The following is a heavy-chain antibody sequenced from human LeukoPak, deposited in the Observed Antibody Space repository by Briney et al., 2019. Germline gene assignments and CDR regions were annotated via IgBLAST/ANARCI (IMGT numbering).Heavy chain of an antibody. D-gene: IGHD2-2*01. J-gene: IGHJ3*02. V-gene: IGHV3-7*01. CDR3: ARYCSSTSCDDAFEI. CDR1: TFTFRNYR. Sequence: GGSLRLSSAASTFTFRNYRMRWVRQAPGKGLERVANIKHDGSEKYYVDSVKGRFTISRDNAKNSLYLQMNSLRAEDTAVYYCARYCSSTSCDDAFEIWGQGTMVTVSS. CDR2: IKHDGSEK.